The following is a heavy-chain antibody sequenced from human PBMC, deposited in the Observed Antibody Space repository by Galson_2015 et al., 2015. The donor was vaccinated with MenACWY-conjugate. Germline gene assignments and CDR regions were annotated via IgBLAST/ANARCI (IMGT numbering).Heavy chain of an antibody. D-gene: IGHD2-15*01. CDR1: GGSISSYY. CDR2: IYYSGTT. Sequence: ETLSLTCTVSGGSISSYYLSWIRQPPGKGLEWIGYIYYSGTTKYNPSLKSRATISADTSKTQFSLRLNSVTAADTAVYYCARRHCSSGSCFFDYWGQGSLVTVSS. CDR3: ARRHCSSGSCFFDY. J-gene: IGHJ4*02. V-gene: IGHV4-59*08.